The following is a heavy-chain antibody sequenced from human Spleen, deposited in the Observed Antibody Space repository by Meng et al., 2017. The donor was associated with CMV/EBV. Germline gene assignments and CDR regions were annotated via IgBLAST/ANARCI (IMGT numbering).Heavy chain of an antibody. J-gene: IGHJ4*02. V-gene: IGHV5-51*01. CDR2: IYPGDSDT. CDR3: ARVMATKNYYFDY. D-gene: IGHD5-12*01. CDR1: GFTFDTFE. Sequence: GESLKISCQSSGFTFDTFEIAWVRQVPGKGLEWMGIIYPGDSDTRYSPSFQGQVTISADKSISTAYLQWSSLKASDTAMYYCARVMATKNYYFDYWGQGTLVTVSS.